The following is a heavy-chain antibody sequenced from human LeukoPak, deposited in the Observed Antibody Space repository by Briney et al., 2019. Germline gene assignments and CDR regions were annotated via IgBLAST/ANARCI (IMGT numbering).Heavy chain of an antibody. V-gene: IGHV2-5*01. Sequence: SGPTLVNPTQTLTLTCTFSGFSLSTSGVGVGWIRQPPGKALEWLALIYWNDGKPYSPSLKSRLTITKDTSKNQVVLTMTNMDPVDTATYYCAQSYDRSGYYYSRFDYWGQGTLVTVSS. J-gene: IGHJ4*02. D-gene: IGHD3-22*01. CDR2: IYWNDGK. CDR1: GFSLSTSGVG. CDR3: AQSYDRSGYYYSRFDY.